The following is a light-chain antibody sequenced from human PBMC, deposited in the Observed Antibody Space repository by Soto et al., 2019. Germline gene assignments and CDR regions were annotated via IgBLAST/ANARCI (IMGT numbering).Light chain of an antibody. V-gene: IGLV2-11*01. CDR2: DVT. CDR3: CAHVGSSTYV. J-gene: IGLJ1*01. CDR1: RIDVDDY. Sequence: QSVLTQPRSVSGSPGQSVTISCSGTRIDVDDYVSWYQQHPGKAPKVIIYDVTERPSGVPDRFSGSKSGNAASLTVSGLQAEDEADYYCCAHVGSSTYVFGSGTKVTVL.